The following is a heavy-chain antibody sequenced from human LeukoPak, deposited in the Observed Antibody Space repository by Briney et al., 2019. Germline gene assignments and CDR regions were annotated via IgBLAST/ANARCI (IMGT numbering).Heavy chain of an antibody. Sequence: SETLSLTCTVSGGSISSSSYYWGWIRQPPGKGLEWIGSIYYSGSTYYNPSLKSRVTISVDTSKNQFSLKLSSVTAADTAVYYCAREFCMVTAIFGRLKNWFDPWGQGTLVTVSS. CDR1: GGSISSSSYY. CDR2: IYYSGST. CDR3: AREFCMVTAIFGRLKNWFDP. D-gene: IGHD2-21*02. V-gene: IGHV4-39*07. J-gene: IGHJ5*02.